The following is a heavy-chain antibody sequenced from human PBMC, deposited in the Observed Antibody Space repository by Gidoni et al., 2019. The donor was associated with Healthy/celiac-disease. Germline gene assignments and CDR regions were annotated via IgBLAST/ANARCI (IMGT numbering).Heavy chain of an antibody. J-gene: IGHJ3*02. CDR3: ATWEPTGLGAFDI. V-gene: IGHV3-48*02. CDR1: GVTCSSYS. D-gene: IGHD1-26*01. Sequence: EVQLVESGGGWVQPGGSLRLSCAASGVTCSSYSMNWVRQAPGKGLEWVSYISSSSSTIYYADSVNGRFTISRDNAKNSLYLQMTSLRDEDTAVYYCATWEPTGLGAFDIWGQGTMVTVSS. CDR2: ISSSSSTI.